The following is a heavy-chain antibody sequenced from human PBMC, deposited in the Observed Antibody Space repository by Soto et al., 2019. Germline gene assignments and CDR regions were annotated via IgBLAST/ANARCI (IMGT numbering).Heavy chain of an antibody. V-gene: IGHV1-3*01. CDR2: INAGNGNT. D-gene: IGHD3-3*01. CDR1: GYSFTSYS. Sequence: ASVKVSCKASGYSFTSYSIQWVRQAPGQRLEWMGWINAGNGNTKYSQKLQGRVTMTRDTSISTAYMELSRLRSDDTAVYYCARDSRPVLRFSEWLSGLFDYWGQGTLVTVSS. J-gene: IGHJ4*02. CDR3: ARDSRPVLRFSEWLSGLFDY.